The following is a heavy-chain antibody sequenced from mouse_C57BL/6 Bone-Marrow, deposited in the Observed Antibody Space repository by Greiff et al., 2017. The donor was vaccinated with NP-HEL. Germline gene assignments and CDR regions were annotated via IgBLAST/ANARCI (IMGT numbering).Heavy chain of an antibody. V-gene: IGHV1-80*01. Sequence: QVQLKESGAELVKPGASVKISCKASGYAFSSYWMNWVKQRPGKGLEWIGQIYPGDGDTNYNGKFKGKATLTADKSSSTAYMQLSSLTSEDSAVYFCARSNYGSSYYAMDYWGQGTSVTVSS. CDR3: ARSNYGSSYYAMDY. CDR1: GYAFSSYW. D-gene: IGHD1-1*01. CDR2: IYPGDGDT. J-gene: IGHJ4*01.